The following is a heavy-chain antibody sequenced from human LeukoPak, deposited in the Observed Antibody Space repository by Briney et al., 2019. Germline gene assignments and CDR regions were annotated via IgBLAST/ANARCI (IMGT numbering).Heavy chain of an antibody. V-gene: IGHV4-30-4*01. D-gene: IGHD6-13*01. CDR1: GGSISSGVYY. CDR2: IYYSGRT. J-gene: IGHJ6*04. Sequence: SETLSLTRTVSGGSISSGVYYWSWIRHPPGTGLEWVGDIYYSGRTYYNPSLKSRVTISVDTSKNQFSLKLSSVTAADTAVYYCARETGGIAAAGTRYYYYGMDVWGKGTTVTVSS. CDR3: ARETGGIAAAGTRYYYYGMDV.